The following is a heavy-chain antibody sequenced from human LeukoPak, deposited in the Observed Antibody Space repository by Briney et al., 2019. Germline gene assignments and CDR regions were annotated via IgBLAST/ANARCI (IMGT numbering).Heavy chain of an antibody. J-gene: IGHJ5*02. CDR3: ARAPKGVPAAIYWFDP. Sequence: SETLSLTCTVSGGSISSGGYYWSWIRQHPGKGLEWIGYIYYSGSTYYNPSLKSRVTISVDTSKNQFSLKLSSVTAADTAVYYYARAPKGVPAAIYWFDPWGQGTLVIVSS. CDR1: GGSISSGGYY. D-gene: IGHD2-2*02. CDR2: IYYSGST. V-gene: IGHV4-31*03.